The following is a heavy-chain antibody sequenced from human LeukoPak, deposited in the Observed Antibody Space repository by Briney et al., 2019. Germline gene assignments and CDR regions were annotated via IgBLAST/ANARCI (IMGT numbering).Heavy chain of an antibody. J-gene: IGHJ3*02. CDR1: GNILTELF. V-gene: IGHV1-24*01. D-gene: IGHD1-14*01. CDR2: FDPEDGET. Sequence: ASVKVSCKVSGNILTELFMHWVRQAPGEGLEWMGGFDPEDGETIYAQKFQDRVTMTEDTSTDTAYMELSSLRFGDTAVYYCATGSLPGNRPDAFDIWGQGTMVTVSS. CDR3: ATGSLPGNRPDAFDI.